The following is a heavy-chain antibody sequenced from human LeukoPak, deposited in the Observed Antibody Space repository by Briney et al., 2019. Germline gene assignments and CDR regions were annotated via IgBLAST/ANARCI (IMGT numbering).Heavy chain of an antibody. Sequence: PSETLSLTCTVSGGSISSSSYYWGWIRQPPGKGLEWIGSIYYSGSTYYNPSLKSRVTISVDTSKNQFSLKLSSVTAADTAVYYCARGGYSYGLEGYDAFDIWGQGTMVTVSS. CDR2: IYYSGST. CDR3: ARGGYSYGLEGYDAFDI. J-gene: IGHJ3*02. V-gene: IGHV4-39*07. CDR1: GGSISSSSYY. D-gene: IGHD5-18*01.